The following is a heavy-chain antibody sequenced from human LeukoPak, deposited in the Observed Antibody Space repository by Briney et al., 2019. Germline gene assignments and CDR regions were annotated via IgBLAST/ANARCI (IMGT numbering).Heavy chain of an antibody. D-gene: IGHD2-2*01. CDR1: GGSISSYY. CDR3: ARAHSSSSYYYYYMDV. J-gene: IGHJ6*03. CDR2: IYNSGST. V-gene: IGHV4-59*01. Sequence: SETLSLTCTVSGGSISSYYWSWIRQTPGKGLEWIGYIYNSGSTNYNPSLKSRLTISVDTSQNQFSLKLSSVTAADTAVYYCARAHSSSSYYYYYMDVWGKGTTVTVSS.